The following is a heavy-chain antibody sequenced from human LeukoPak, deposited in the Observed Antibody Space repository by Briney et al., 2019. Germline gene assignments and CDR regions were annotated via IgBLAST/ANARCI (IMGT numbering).Heavy chain of an antibody. CDR3: ARTDYDILTGLYCAPDY. Sequence: ASVKVSCKASGYTFTGYYMHWVRQAPGQGLEWMGWINPNSGGTNYAQKFQGRVTMTRDTSISTAYMELSRLRSDDTAVYYCARTDYDILTGLYCAPDYWGQGTLVTVSS. V-gene: IGHV1-2*02. CDR1: GYTFTGYY. J-gene: IGHJ4*02. D-gene: IGHD3-9*01. CDR2: INPNSGGT.